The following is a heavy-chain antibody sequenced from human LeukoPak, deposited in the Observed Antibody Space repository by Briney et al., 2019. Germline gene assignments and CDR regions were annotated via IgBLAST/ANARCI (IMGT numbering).Heavy chain of an antibody. J-gene: IGHJ6*02. D-gene: IGHD1-26*01. V-gene: IGHV4-34*01. CDR3: ARVPGVGPSRGIYYYYGMDV. CDR2: INHSGST. Sequence: SETLSLTCAVYGGTFSGYYWSWIRQPPGKGLEWIGEINHSGSTNYNPSLKRRVTISVDTSKNQFSLKLSSVTAADTAVYDCARVPGVGPSRGIYYYYGMDVWGQGNTVTVSS. CDR1: GGTFSGYY.